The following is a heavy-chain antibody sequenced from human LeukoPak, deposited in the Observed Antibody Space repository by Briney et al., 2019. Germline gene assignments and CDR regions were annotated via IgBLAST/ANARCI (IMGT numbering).Heavy chain of an antibody. CDR3: ARENDQGFDY. D-gene: IGHD3-16*01. CDR1: GFTFSTYA. Sequence: GGSLRLSCAASGFTFSTYAMNWVRQAPGKGLEWVSSFGTRSTSIYYAHSVTGRFIISRDNAKNSLYLQMSSLRAEDTAVYYCARENDQGFDYWGQGTLVTVSS. J-gene: IGHJ4*02. CDR2: FGTRSTSI. V-gene: IGHV3-21*01.